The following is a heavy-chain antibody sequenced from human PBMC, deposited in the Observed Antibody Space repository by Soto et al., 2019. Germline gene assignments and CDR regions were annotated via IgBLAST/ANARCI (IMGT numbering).Heavy chain of an antibody. CDR3: AREVLTQAVDCSGGSCKNWFDP. D-gene: IGHD2-15*01. V-gene: IGHV4-31*03. CDR1: GGSISSGGYY. J-gene: IGHJ5*02. CDR2: IYYSGST. Sequence: KPSETLSLTCTVSGGSISSGGYYWSWIRQHPGKGLEWIGYIYYSGSTYYNPSLKSRVTISVDTSKNQFSLKLSSVTAADTAVYYCAREVLTQAVDCSGGSCKNWFDPWGQGTLVTVSS.